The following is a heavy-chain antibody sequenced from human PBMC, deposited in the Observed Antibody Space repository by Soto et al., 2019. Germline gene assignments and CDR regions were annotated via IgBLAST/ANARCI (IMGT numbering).Heavy chain of an antibody. Sequence: GGSLRLSCAASGFTFSSYAMAWVRQAPGKGLEWVSAISGRGGTTYYADSVKGRFTISRDNSKNTLYLQMKSLRAEEPAVYYCAKDGLRFLGWLSRYYFDYWGQGTLVTVSS. CDR3: AKDGLRFLGWLSRYYFDY. D-gene: IGHD3-3*01. CDR1: GFTFSSYA. V-gene: IGHV3-23*01. J-gene: IGHJ4*02. CDR2: ISGRGGTT.